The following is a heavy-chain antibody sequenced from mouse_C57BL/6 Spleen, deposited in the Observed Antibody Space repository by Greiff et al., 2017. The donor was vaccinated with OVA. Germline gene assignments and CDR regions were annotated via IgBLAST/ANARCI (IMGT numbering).Heavy chain of an antibody. J-gene: IGHJ1*03. CDR3: TPIYYGYDGYFDG. CDR1: GFTFSNYW. Sequence: EVKLVESGGGLVQPGGSMKLSCVASGFTFSNYWMNWVRQSPEKGLEWVAQIRLKSDNYATHYAESVKGRFTISRDDSKSSVYLQMNNLRAEDTGIYYCTPIYYGYDGYFDGWGTGTTVTVSS. CDR2: IRLKSDNYAT. D-gene: IGHD2-2*01. V-gene: IGHV6-3*01.